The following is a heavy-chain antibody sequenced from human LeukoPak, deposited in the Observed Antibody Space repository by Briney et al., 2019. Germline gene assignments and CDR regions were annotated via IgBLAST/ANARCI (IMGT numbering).Heavy chain of an antibody. CDR1: GGTFSSYA. CDR2: IIPIFGTA. Sequence: ASVKVSCKASGGTFSSYAISWVRQAPGQGLEWMGGIIPIFGTANYAQKFQGRVKITTDESTSTAYMELSSLRSEDTAVYYCASNEVGDDYYGSGSYYSRFDYWGQGTLVTVSS. J-gene: IGHJ4*02. D-gene: IGHD3-10*01. CDR3: ASNEVGDDYYGSGSYYSRFDY. V-gene: IGHV1-69*05.